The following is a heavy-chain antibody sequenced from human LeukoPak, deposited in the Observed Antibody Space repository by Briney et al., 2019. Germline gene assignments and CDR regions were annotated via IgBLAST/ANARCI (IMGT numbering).Heavy chain of an antibody. Sequence: SETLSLTCTVSGGSISSSSYYWGWIRQPPGMGLEWIGSIYYSGSTYYNPSLKSRVTISVDTSKNQFSLRLSSVTAADTAVYYCARIEYSGPLDYWGQGTLVTVSS. J-gene: IGHJ4*02. D-gene: IGHD1-26*01. CDR2: IYYSGST. V-gene: IGHV4-39*07. CDR1: GGSISSSSYY. CDR3: ARIEYSGPLDY.